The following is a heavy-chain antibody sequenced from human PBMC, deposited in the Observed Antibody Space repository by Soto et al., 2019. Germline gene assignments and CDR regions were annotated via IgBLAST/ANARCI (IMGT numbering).Heavy chain of an antibody. J-gene: IGHJ6*02. Sequence: SETLSLTCAVSGGSISSSNWWSWVRQPPGKGLEWIGEIYHSGSTNYNPSLKSRVTISVDKSKNQFSLKLSSVTAADTAVYYCARDLTVTTYGMDVWGQGTTVTVSS. V-gene: IGHV4-4*02. D-gene: IGHD4-17*01. CDR1: GGSISSSNW. CDR2: IYHSGST. CDR3: ARDLTVTTYGMDV.